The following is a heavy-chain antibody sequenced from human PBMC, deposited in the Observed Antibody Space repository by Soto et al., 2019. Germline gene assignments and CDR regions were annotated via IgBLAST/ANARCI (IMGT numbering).Heavy chain of an antibody. CDR3: ARDPIGVAEPYDY. CDR2: IWYDGSNK. CDR1: GFTFSSYG. Sequence: QVQLVESGGGVVQPGRSLRLSCAASGFTFSSYGMHWVRQAPGKGLEWVAVIWYDGSNKYYADSVKGRFTSSRDNSKNTLYLQMNSLRAEDTAVYYCARDPIGVAEPYDYWGQGTLVTVSS. D-gene: IGHD3-3*01. J-gene: IGHJ4*02. V-gene: IGHV3-33*01.